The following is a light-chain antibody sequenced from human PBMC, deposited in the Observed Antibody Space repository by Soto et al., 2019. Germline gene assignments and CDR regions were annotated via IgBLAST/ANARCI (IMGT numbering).Light chain of an antibody. CDR1: ETVISN. CDR2: GAS. J-gene: IGKJ1*01. CDR3: QQYAKWPTQT. Sequence: EIVMTQAPATLSVSPGDRGTLSCRASETVISNLAWYQQKPGQAPRLLIYGASTRATGIPARFSGSGSGTEFTLTISNLQSEDFAVYYCQQYAKWPTQTFGQGTKVDIK. V-gene: IGKV3-15*01.